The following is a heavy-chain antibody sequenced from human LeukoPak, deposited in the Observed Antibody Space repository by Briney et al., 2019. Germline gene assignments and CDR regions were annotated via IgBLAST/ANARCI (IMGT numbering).Heavy chain of an antibody. CDR1: GFTFSDYY. J-gene: IGHJ6*03. V-gene: IGHV3-11*04. CDR2: ISSSGSTI. D-gene: IGHD6-13*01. CDR3: ARDGYSSSWYGTADYYYYMDV. Sequence: GALRLSCAASGFTFSDYYMSWIRQAPGKGLEWVSYISSSGSTIYYADSVKGRFTISRDNAKNSLYLQMNSLRAEDTAVYYCARDGYSSSWYGTADYYYYMDVWGKGTTVTVSS.